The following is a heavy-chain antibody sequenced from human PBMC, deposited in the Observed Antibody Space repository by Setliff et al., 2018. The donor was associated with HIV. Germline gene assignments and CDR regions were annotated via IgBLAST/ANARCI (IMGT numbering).Heavy chain of an antibody. CDR3: ARHNRLLDY. Sequence: GESLKISCKGFGYNFASYWIGWVRQMPGKGLEWMGIIYPGDFDTRYNPSFQGQVTISADKSISTAYLQWSSLKASDTAMYYCARHNRLLDYWGQGTLVTVSS. J-gene: IGHJ4*02. CDR2: IYPGDFDT. CDR1: GYNFASYW. V-gene: IGHV5-51*01. D-gene: IGHD2-21*02.